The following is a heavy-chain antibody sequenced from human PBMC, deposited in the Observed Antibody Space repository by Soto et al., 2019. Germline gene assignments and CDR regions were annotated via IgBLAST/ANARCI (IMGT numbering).Heavy chain of an antibody. CDR3: AREAPTGAPSYYYYYGMDV. J-gene: IGHJ6*02. D-gene: IGHD3-10*01. Sequence: ASVKVSCKASGYTFTGYYMHWVRQAPGQGLEWMGWINPNSGGTNYAQKFQGRVTMTRDTSISTAYMELSRLRSDDTAVYYCAREAPTGAPSYYYYYGMDVWGQGTTVTVSS. CDR1: GYTFTGYY. CDR2: INPNSGGT. V-gene: IGHV1-2*02.